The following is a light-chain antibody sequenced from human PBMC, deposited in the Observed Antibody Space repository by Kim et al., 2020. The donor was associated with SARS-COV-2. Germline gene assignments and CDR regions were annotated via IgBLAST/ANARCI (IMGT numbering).Light chain of an antibody. V-gene: IGKV3-20*01. J-gene: IGKJ1*01. CDR1: QTFSRKQ. CDR3: QQYGNSRT. Sequence: WSPEDRATLSCRASQTFSRKQLSWYQKTPGQAPRLLFYGASGRATGIPARFSGRGSGTDFSLTISRLEPEDCAVYYCQQYGNSRTFGQGTKVDIK. CDR2: GAS.